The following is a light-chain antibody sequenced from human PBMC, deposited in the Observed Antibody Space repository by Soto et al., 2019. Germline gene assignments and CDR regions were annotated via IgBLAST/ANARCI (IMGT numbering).Light chain of an antibody. CDR2: EAT. CDR3: SLYASTNTFM. CDR1: RSDIGRYNL. J-gene: IGLJ3*02. Sequence: QSVLTQPASVSGSPGQSITISCTGTRSDIGRYNLVSWYQQHPGKPPKLMIYEATKRPSGVSNRFSGSKSGNTASLTISGLQAEDEADYYCSLYASTNTFMFGGGTKLTVL. V-gene: IGLV2-23*02.